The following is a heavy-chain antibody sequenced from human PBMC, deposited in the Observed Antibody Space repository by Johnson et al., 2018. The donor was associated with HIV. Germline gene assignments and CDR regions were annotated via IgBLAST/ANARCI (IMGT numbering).Heavy chain of an antibody. CDR2: ISYDGSNK. J-gene: IGHJ3*02. CDR3: AKCPSVSTCDAFDI. D-gene: IGHD6-13*01. CDR1: GFTFSSYA. V-gene: IGHV3-30*04. Sequence: QVQLVESGGGVVQPGRSLRLSCAASGFTFSSYAMHLVRQAPGKGLEWVAVISYDGSNKYYADSVKGRFTISRDNSKNTLYLQMNSLRAEDTAVYYCAKCPSVSTCDAFDIWGQGTMVTVSS.